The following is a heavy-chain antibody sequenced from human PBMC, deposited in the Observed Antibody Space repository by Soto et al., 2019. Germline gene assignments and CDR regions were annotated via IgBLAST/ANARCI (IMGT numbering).Heavy chain of an antibody. J-gene: IGHJ4*02. CDR1: GGSFSSYY. CDR3: AKSGSFFRPSLGYFDY. Sequence: SETLSLTCTVSGGSFSSYYCNWVRKSAGKGLEWIGRIYPTGSTAYNPSLKSRLTMSVDTSKNQFSLRLTSMTAADTAFYYCAKSGSFFRPSLGYFDYWGQGTLVTVSS. D-gene: IGHD1-1*01. V-gene: IGHV4-4*07. CDR2: IYPTGST.